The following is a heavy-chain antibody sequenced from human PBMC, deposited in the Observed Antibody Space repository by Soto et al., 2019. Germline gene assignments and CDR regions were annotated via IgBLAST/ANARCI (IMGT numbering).Heavy chain of an antibody. D-gene: IGHD6-19*01. V-gene: IGHV3-30-3*01. CDR3: ARERRAGYLGN. Sequence: QVQLVESGGGVVQPGRSLRLSCAASGFTFSSYAMHWVRQAPGKGLEWVAVISYEGSNKYYADSVKGRFTISRDNSKNTRDLQMNSLRAGDTAGYYCARERRAGYLGNGGQGNLVTVSA. CDR2: ISYEGSNK. CDR1: GFTFSSYA. J-gene: IGHJ4*02.